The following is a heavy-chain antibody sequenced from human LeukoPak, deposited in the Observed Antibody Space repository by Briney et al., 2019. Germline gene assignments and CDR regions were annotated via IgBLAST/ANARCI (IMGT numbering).Heavy chain of an antibody. CDR3: ARDHGGWYFSWFDP. CDR1: GGSLSSYY. CDR2: IYTSGST. Sequence: PSETLSLTCTVSGGSLSSYYWSWIRQPAGKGLEWIGRIYTSGSTNYNPSLKSRVTISVDKSKNQFSLKLSSVTAADTAVYYCARDHGGWYFSWFDPWGQGTLVTVSS. D-gene: IGHD6-19*01. J-gene: IGHJ5*02. V-gene: IGHV4-4*07.